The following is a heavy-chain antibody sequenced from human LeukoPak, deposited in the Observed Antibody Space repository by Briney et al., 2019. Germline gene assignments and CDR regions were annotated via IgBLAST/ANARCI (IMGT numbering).Heavy chain of an antibody. CDR2: IRYDGSNK. CDR1: GFMFSSYG. J-gene: IGHJ4*01. Sequence: PGGSLRLSCAASGFMFSSYGLHWVRQAPGKGLEWVAFIRYDGSNKYYADSVKGRFTISRDNSKKTSYLQMNSLRAEDTAVYYCAKGFGGYASSGVYTSYWGHGTPVT. CDR3: AKGFGGYASSGVYTSY. V-gene: IGHV3-30*02. D-gene: IGHD3-10*01.